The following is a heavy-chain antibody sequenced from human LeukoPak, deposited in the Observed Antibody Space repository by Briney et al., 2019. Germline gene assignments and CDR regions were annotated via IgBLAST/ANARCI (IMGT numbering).Heavy chain of an antibody. J-gene: IGHJ6*03. CDR2: IYYSGST. Sequence: SETLSLTCTVSGGSISSYYWSWIRQPPGKGLEWIGSIYYSGSTYYNPSLKSRVTISVDTSKNQFSLKLSSVTAADTAVYYCARPASWNYDYYYYMDVWGKGTTVTVSS. V-gene: IGHV4-59*05. CDR1: GGSISSYY. CDR3: ARPASWNYDYYYYMDV. D-gene: IGHD1-1*01.